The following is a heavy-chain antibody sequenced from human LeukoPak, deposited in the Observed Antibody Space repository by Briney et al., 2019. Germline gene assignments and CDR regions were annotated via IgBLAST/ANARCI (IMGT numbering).Heavy chain of an antibody. J-gene: IGHJ4*02. CDR2: IIPIFGTA. V-gene: IGHV1-69*05. CDR1: GGTFSSYA. D-gene: IGHD1-7*01. Sequence: SVKVSCKASGGTFSSYAISWVRQAPGQGLEWMGGIIPIFGTANYAQKFQGRVTITTDESTSTAYMELSSLRSEDTAVYYCARLPTRDDVTGTTGDFDYWGQGTLVTVSS. CDR3: ARLPTRDDVTGTTGDFDY.